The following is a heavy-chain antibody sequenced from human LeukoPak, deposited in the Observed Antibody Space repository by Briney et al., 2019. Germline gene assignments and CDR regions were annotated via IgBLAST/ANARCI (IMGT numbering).Heavy chain of an antibody. CDR1: GGSISSSNW. CDR3: VRDCSSTSCYEGGDY. D-gene: IGHD2-2*01. Sequence: NPSGTLSLTCAVSGGSISSSNWWSWVRQPPGKGLEWIGEIYHSGSTNYNPSLKSRVTISVDKSKNQFSLKLSSVTAADTAVYYCVRDCSSTSCYEGGDYWGQGTLVIVSS. V-gene: IGHV4-4*02. J-gene: IGHJ4*02. CDR2: IYHSGST.